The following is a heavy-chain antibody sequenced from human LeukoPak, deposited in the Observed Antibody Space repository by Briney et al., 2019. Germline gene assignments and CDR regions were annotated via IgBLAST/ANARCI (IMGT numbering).Heavy chain of an antibody. CDR2: IKQDGSEK. D-gene: IGHD3-10*01. CDR1: GFTFSSYW. Sequence: GGSLRLSCAASGFTFSSYWMSWVRQAPGKGLEGVANIKQDGSEKYYVDSVKGRFTISRDNAKNSLYLQMNSLRAEDTAVYYCARDRYYYGSGSYPRWGQGTLVTISS. J-gene: IGHJ4*02. V-gene: IGHV3-7*01. CDR3: ARDRYYYGSGSYPR.